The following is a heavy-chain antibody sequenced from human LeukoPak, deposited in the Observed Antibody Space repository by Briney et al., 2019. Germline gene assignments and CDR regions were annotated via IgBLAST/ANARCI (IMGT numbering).Heavy chain of an antibody. Sequence: RGASVKVSCKASGGTFSSYAISWVRQAPGQGLEWMGGIIPIFGTANYAQKFQGRVTITADESTSTAYMELSSLRSEDTAVYYCATLHFYAMGVWGQGTTVTVSS. J-gene: IGHJ6*01. CDR2: IIPIFGTA. CDR3: ATLHFYAMGV. V-gene: IGHV1-69*13. CDR1: GGTFSSYA.